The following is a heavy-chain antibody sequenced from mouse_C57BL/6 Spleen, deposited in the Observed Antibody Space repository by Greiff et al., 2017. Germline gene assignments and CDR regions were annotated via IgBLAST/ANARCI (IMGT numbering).Heavy chain of an antibody. CDR3: ARTDYDYDWFAY. CDR2: ISYDGSN. D-gene: IGHD2-4*01. J-gene: IGHJ3*01. Sequence: VQLQQSGPGLVKPSQSLSLTCSVTGYSITSGYYWNWIRQFPGNKLEWMGYISYDGSNNYNPSLKNRISITRDTSKNQFFLKLNSVTTEDTATYYCARTDYDYDWFAYWGQGTLVTVSA. V-gene: IGHV3-6*01. CDR1: GYSITSGYY.